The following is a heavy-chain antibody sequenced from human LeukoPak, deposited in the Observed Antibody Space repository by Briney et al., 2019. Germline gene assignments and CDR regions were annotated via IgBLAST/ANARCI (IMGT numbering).Heavy chain of an antibody. V-gene: IGHV1-2*02. D-gene: IGHD4-11*01. CDR2: INPNSGGT. CDR1: GYTXNGFY. CDR3: ARWMATVTTPDY. J-gene: IGHJ4*02. Sequence: GASVKVSCKASGYTXNGFYLHGVRQAPGQGLEWMEWINPNSGGTNYAQKFQGRVTMTRDTSISTAYMELSRLRSDDTAVYYCARWMATVTTPDYWGQGTLVTVSS.